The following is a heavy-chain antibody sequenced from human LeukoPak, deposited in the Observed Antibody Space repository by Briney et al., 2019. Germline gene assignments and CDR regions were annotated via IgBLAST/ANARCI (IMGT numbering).Heavy chain of an antibody. CDR3: ARREGARPMDY. Sequence: SETLSLTCAVYGGSFSGYYWSWIRQPPGKGLEWIGSIYYSGSTYYNPSLKSRVTISVDTSKNQFSLKLSSVTAADTAVYYCARREGARPMDYWGQGTLVTVSS. V-gene: IGHV4-34*01. J-gene: IGHJ4*02. CDR2: IYYSGST. D-gene: IGHD6-6*01. CDR1: GGSFSGYY.